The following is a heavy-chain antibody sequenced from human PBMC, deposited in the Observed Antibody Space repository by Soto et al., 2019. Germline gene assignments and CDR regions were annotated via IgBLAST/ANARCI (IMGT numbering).Heavy chain of an antibody. CDR3: AKDYYDSSGYSDAFDI. CDR2: ISYDGSNK. J-gene: IGHJ3*02. V-gene: IGHV3-30*18. Sequence: QVQLVESGGGVVQPGRSLRLSCAASGFTFSSYGMHWVRQAPGKGLEWVAVISYDGSNKYYADSVKGRFTISRDNXKXMLYLQMNSLRAEDTAVYYCAKDYYDSSGYSDAFDIWGQGTMVTVSS. CDR1: GFTFSSYG. D-gene: IGHD3-22*01.